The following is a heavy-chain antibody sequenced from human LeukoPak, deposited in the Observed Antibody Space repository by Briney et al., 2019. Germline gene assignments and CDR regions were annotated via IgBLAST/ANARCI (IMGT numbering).Heavy chain of an antibody. V-gene: IGHV1-2*02. CDR1: GYTFTDYY. CDR3: ARAGGYCGSTSCYSGYYYYFMDV. D-gene: IGHD2-2*01. J-gene: IGHJ6*03. Sequence: ASVKVSCKASGYTFTDYYLHWVRQAPGQGLEGMGWINPKSGVTDSKMKFQGRVTLTRDTSITTAYMELISLTSDDAAVYYCARAGGYCGSTSCYSGYYYYFMDVWGKGTTVTVSS. CDR2: INPKSGVT.